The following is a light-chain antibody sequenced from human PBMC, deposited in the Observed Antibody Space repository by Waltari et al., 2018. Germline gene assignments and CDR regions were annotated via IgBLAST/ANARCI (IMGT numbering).Light chain of an antibody. CDR1: ASNIGDNV. CDR3: ATWDDSPNGHWV. V-gene: IGLV1-44*01. CDR2: RND. Sequence: QSVLTQPPSASGTPGQRVTISCSGRASNIGDNVVNWYQQFPGKAPKLVIYRNDQRPSGVPDRFSGSKSGTSASLAISGLQSEDGADYYCATWDDSPNGHWVFGGGTKVTVL. J-gene: IGLJ3*02.